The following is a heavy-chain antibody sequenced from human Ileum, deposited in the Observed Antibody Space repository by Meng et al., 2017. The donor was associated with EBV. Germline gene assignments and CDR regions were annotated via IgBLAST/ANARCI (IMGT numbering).Heavy chain of an antibody. CDR1: GDPITKHNW. J-gene: IGHJ1*01. CDR2: IPHRGSS. Sequence: VRLRESCLAQGNPSEALFLPCAVSGDPITKHNWGAWVRQPPGKGLEWIGEIPHRGSSAYNPSLKSRVSMSIDKSKNQFSLKLTSVTAADTAVYHCLRGSGGSVWGQGTLVTVSS. CDR3: LRGSGGSV. V-gene: IGHV4-4*02. D-gene: IGHD3-10*01.